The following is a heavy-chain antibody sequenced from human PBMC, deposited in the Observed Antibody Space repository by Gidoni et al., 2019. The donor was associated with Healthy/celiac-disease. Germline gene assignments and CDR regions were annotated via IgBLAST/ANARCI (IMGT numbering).Heavy chain of an antibody. V-gene: IGHV3-30*18. CDR1: GFTFSSYG. J-gene: IGHJ6*02. CDR3: AKDLVRWTKPRYYYYYGMDV. Sequence: QVQLVESGGGVVQPGRSLRLSCAASGFTFSSYGMQWVRPAPGKGLEWGAVISNDGSNKYYADAVKGRFTISRDNSKNTLYLQMNSLRAEDTAVYYCAKDLVRWTKPRYYYYYGMDVWGQGTTVTVSS. CDR2: ISNDGSNK. D-gene: IGHD4-17*01.